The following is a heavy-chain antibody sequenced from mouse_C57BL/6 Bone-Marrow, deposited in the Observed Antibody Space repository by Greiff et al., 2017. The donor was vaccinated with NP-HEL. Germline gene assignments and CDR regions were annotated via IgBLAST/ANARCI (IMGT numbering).Heavy chain of an antibody. CDR3: ARLPPPWYFDY. J-gene: IGHJ2*01. CDR1: GYTFTDYY. Sequence: EVQLQQSGPELVKPGASVKISCKASGYTFTDYYMNWVKQSHGKSLEWIGDINPNNGGTSYNQKFKGKATLTVDKSSSTAYMELRSLTSEDSAVYYCARLPPPWYFDYWGQGTTLTVSS. V-gene: IGHV1-26*01. CDR2: INPNNGGT.